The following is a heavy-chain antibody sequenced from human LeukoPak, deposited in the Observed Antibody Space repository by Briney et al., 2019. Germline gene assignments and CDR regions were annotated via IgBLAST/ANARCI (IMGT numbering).Heavy chain of an antibody. V-gene: IGHV1-69*13. J-gene: IGHJ4*02. CDR2: IIPIFGTA. Sequence: ASVKVSCKASGGTFSSYAISWVRQAPGQGLEWMGGIIPIFGTANYAQKFQGRVTITADESTSTAYMELSSLRSEDTAVYYCARGRGIPYSSGWYDHLDYWGQGTLVTVSS. CDR1: GGTFSSYA. D-gene: IGHD6-19*01. CDR3: ARGRGIPYSSGWYDHLDY.